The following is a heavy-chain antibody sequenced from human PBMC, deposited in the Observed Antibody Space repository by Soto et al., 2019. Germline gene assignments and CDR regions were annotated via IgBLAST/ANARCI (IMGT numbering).Heavy chain of an antibody. CDR3: ARKDKSGYFNWFDP. V-gene: IGHV5-51*01. CDR1: GYRFTSYW. D-gene: IGHD3-22*01. J-gene: IGHJ5*02. CDR2: IFPSDSDT. Sequence: PGESLKISCRTSGYRFTSYWIAWVRQMPGKGLEWMGIIFPSDSDTRYSPTFQGQVTISADRSTSTVFLQWASLKASDTAVYFCARKDKSGYFNWFDPWGQGTLVTVSS.